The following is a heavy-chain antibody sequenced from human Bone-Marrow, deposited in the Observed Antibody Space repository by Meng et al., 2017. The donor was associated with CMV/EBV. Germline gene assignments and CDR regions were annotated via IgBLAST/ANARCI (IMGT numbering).Heavy chain of an antibody. CDR3: ARDGADGYSYGTLEGFDH. D-gene: IGHD5-18*01. Sequence: SCAISGDSVSSNSAAWNWIRQSPSRGLEWLGRTYYRSKWYNDYAVSVKSRITINPDTSKNQFSLQLNSVTPEDTAVYYCARDGADGYSYGTLEGFDHWGQGTLVTVSS. J-gene: IGHJ4*02. V-gene: IGHV6-1*01. CDR1: GDSVSSNSAA. CDR2: TYYRSKWYN.